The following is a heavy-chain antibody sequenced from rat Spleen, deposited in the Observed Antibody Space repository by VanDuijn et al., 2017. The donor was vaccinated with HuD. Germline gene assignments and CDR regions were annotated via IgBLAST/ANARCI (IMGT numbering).Heavy chain of an antibody. J-gene: IGHJ1*01. CDR1: GFTFSSFA. CDR3: TRAGLGAYWYFDF. CDR2: ITNTGGST. D-gene: IGHD5-1*01. Sequence: EVQLVESGGGLVQPGRSLKLSCAASGFTFSSFAMAWVRQAPKKGLEWIATITNTGGSTYYPDSVKGRFTISRDNAKSTLYLQMNSLRSEDTATYYCTRAGLGAYWYFDFWGPGTMVTVSS. V-gene: IGHV5-46*01.